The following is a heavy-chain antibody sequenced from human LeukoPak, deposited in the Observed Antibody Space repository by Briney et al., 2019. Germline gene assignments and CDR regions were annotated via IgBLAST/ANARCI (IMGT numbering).Heavy chain of an antibody. Sequence: ASVKVSCKASGYTFTGYYMHWVRQAPGQGLEWMGWINPNSGGTNFAQKLQGRVTMTRDTSISTAYMELSRLRSDDTAVYYCARSASEAAAGEDWFDPWGQGTLVTVSS. J-gene: IGHJ5*02. V-gene: IGHV1-2*02. D-gene: IGHD6-13*01. CDR3: ARSASEAAAGEDWFDP. CDR1: GYTFTGYY. CDR2: INPNSGGT.